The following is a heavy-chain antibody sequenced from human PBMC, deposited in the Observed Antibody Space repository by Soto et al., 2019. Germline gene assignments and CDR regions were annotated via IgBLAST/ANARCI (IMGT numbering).Heavy chain of an antibody. V-gene: IGHV1-8*01. CDR3: AREGVRGMDV. J-gene: IGHJ6*02. D-gene: IGHD3-16*01. CDR1: GYTFTSYD. Sequence: QVQLVQSGAEVKKPGASVKVSCKASGYTFTSYDINWVRQATGQGVEWMGWMNPNSANTGYAQKFQGRVTMTRSTSRSTAYMELSSLRAEDTAVYCCAREGVRGMDVWGQGTTVTVS. CDR2: MNPNSANT.